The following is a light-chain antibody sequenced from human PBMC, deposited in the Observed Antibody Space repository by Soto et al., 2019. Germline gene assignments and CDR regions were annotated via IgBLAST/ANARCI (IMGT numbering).Light chain of an antibody. CDR1: QSIGNY. CDR2: DSS. Sequence: EIVLTQSPATLSLSPGERATLSCRASQSIGNYLAWYQQKPGQAPRLLIYDSSNRATGIPARFSGSGSGTEFTLTISSLQSEDFAVYYCQQHNNWPPWTFGQGTKVDIK. V-gene: IGKV3-11*01. J-gene: IGKJ1*01. CDR3: QQHNNWPPWT.